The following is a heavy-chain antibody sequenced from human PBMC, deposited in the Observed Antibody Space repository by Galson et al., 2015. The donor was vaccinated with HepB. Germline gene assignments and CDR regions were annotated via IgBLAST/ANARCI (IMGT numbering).Heavy chain of an antibody. V-gene: IGHV3-23*01. D-gene: IGHD1-26*01. Sequence: SLRLSCAASGFTFNKYAMTWVRQAPGKGLEWVSTVSNSGGSTYYADSVKGRFTISRDNSRNKVYLHMDNLRVEDTAIYYCAKDYVVWEPYFFDYWGRGTLVTVSS. CDR1: GFTFNKYA. J-gene: IGHJ4*02. CDR2: VSNSGGST. CDR3: AKDYVVWEPYFFDY.